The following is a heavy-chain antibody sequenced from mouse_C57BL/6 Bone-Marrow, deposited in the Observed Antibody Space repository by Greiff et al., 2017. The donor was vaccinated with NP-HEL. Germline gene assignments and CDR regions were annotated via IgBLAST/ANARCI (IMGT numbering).Heavy chain of an antibody. J-gene: IGHJ3*01. D-gene: IGHD1-1*01. Sequence: QVQLQQSGAELVKPGASVKISCKASGYAFSSYWMNWVKQRPGKGLEWIGQIYPGDGDTNYNGKFKGKATLTADKSSSTAYMQLSSLTSEDSAVYFCARSGSSYAWFAYWGQGTLVTVSA. CDR3: ARSGSSYAWFAY. V-gene: IGHV1-80*01. CDR2: IYPGDGDT. CDR1: GYAFSSYW.